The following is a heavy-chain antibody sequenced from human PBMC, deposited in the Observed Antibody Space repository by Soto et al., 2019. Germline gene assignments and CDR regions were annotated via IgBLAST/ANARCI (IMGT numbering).Heavy chain of an antibody. D-gene: IGHD2-8*01. J-gene: IGHJ4*02. CDR3: ARDIVYGYPDY. V-gene: IGHV4-34*01. CDR1: GGSFSGYY. Sequence: QVQLQQWGAGLLKPSETLSLTCAVYGGSFSGYYWSWIRQPPGKGLEWIGEINHSGSTNYNPSLKRRVTISVDTSKNQFSLKLSSVTAADTAVYYCARDIVYGYPDYWGQGTLVTVSS. CDR2: INHSGST.